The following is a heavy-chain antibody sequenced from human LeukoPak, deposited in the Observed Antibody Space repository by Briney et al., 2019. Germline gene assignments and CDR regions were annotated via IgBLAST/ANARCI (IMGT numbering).Heavy chain of an antibody. V-gene: IGHV1-69*01. J-gene: IGHJ3*02. CDR3: AREAGDDAFDI. D-gene: IGHD7-27*01. CDR2: IIPIFGTA. CDR1: GCTFSSYA. Sequence: GASVKVSCKASGCTFSSYAIRWVRQAPGQGREGVGGIIPIFGTANYAQKFQGRVTITADESTSTAYMELSSLRSEDTAVYYCAREAGDDAFDIWGQGTMVTVSS.